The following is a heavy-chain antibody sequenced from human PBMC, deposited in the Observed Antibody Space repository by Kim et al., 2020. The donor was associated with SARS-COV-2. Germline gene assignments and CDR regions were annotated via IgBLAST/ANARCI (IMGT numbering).Heavy chain of an antibody. CDR3: ARRYSSSWLFDY. Sequence: RYRPYLQGKVTISADKSISTAYLQWSSLKASDTAMYYCARRYSSSWLFDYWGQGTLVTVSS. J-gene: IGHJ4*02. V-gene: IGHV5-51*01. D-gene: IGHD6-13*01.